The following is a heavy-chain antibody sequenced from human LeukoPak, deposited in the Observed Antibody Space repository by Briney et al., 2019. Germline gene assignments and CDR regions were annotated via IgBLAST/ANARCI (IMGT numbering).Heavy chain of an antibody. Sequence: PSETLSLTCSVSGDFVGSYYWSWIRQPPGKGLEWIGCMYYSGETHYNPSLQSRVSMSIDTSKNQFSLKVYSLTAADTAVYYYARHHSGWHFDSWGQGIPVTVSS. J-gene: IGHJ4*02. CDR3: ARHHSGWHFDS. V-gene: IGHV4-59*02. D-gene: IGHD6-19*01. CDR2: MYYSGET. CDR1: GDFVGSYY.